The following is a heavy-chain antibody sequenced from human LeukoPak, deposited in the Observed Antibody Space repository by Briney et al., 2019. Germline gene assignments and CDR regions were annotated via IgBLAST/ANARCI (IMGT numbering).Heavy chain of an antibody. CDR2: INHSGST. CDR1: GGSFSGYY. V-gene: IGHV4-34*01. J-gene: IGHJ4*02. D-gene: IGHD3-10*01. CDR3: ARVQIYGSGSLN. Sequence: PSETLSLTCAVYGGSFSGYYWSWIRQPPGKGLEWIGEINHSGSTNYNPSLKSRVTISVDTSKNQFSLKLSSVTAADTAVYYCARVQIYGSGSLNWGQGTLVTVSS.